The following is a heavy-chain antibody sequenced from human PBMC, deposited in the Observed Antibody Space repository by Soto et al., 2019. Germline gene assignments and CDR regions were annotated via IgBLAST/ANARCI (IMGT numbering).Heavy chain of an antibody. D-gene: IGHD6-25*01. V-gene: IGHV3-7*01. Sequence: EVQLVESGGGLVQPGGSLRLSCAASGLSFNTYGMSWIRQAPGKGLEWVANINEHGNKQNYVDSVRGRFTISRDNAKTSVHRQMNSLRVEATAVYYCATRGGAPADGGQGTVVTVSS. CDR1: GLSFNTYG. CDR2: INEHGNKQ. CDR3: ATRGGAPAD. J-gene: IGHJ4*02.